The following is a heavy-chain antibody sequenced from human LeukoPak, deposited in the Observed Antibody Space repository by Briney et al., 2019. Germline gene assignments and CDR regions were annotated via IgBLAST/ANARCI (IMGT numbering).Heavy chain of an antibody. CDR3: AREPTGGDYGF. CDR1: AGSFSGYY. CDR2: INHSGST. J-gene: IGHJ4*02. Sequence: PSETLSLTCAVYAGSFSGYYWSWIRQPPGKGLEWIGDINHSGSTNYNPSLKSRVTISVDTSKNQFSLNLSSVTAADTAVYYCAREPTGGDYGFWGQGTLVTVSS. D-gene: IGHD2-21*02. V-gene: IGHV4-34*01.